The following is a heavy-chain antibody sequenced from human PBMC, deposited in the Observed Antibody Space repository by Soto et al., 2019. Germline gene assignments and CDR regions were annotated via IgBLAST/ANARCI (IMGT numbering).Heavy chain of an antibody. V-gene: IGHV4-59*01. CDR1: GGSISSYY. J-gene: IGHJ4*02. Sequence: PSETLSLTCTVSGGSISSYYWNWIRQPPGKGLEWIGYVYSSGYTNYHPSPKTRVTMSVDTSKNQFSLTMSSVSAADTAVYYCARGSSNDRSFGFDYWGQGALVTVSS. D-gene: IGHD3-22*01. CDR3: ARGSSNDRSFGFDY. CDR2: VYSSGYT.